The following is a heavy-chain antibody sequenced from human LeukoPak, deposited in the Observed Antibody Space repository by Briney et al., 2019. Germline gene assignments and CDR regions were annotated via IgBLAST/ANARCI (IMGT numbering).Heavy chain of an antibody. J-gene: IGHJ4*02. CDR1: GFTFSSYG. Sequence: PGRSLRLSCAASGFTFSSYGMHWVRQAPGKGLEWVAVIWYDGSNKYYADSVKGRFTISRDNSKNTLYLQMNSLRAEDTAVYYCARVVDTAIRWGYYFDYWGQGTLVTVSS. D-gene: IGHD5-18*01. CDR3: ARVVDTAIRWGYYFDY. CDR2: IWYDGSNK. V-gene: IGHV3-33*01.